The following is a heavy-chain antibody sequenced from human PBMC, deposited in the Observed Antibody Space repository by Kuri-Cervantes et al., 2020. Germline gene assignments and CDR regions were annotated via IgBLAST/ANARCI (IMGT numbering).Heavy chain of an antibody. D-gene: IGHD2-15*01. J-gene: IGHJ4*02. CDR1: GFTFSGYA. Sequence: GSLGPSCASSGFTFSGYAMSWGRQAPGKGLEWVSAISGSGGSTYYADSVKGRFTISRDNSKRTLYLQMNSLRDEDTAVYYCDKGGFKWSPIDCWGQGSLVTVSS. V-gene: IGHV3-23*01. CDR2: ISGSGGST. CDR3: DKGGFKWSPIDC.